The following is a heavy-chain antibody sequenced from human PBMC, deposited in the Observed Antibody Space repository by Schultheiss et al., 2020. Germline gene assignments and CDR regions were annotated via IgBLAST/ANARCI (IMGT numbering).Heavy chain of an antibody. Sequence: GGSLRLSCAASGFTFSSYWMHWVRQTPGKGLMWVSLINSDGSSTNYADSVKGRFTISRDNAKNTLYLQMNSLRAEDTAVYYCARMALNWNLSWGQGTLVTVYS. D-gene: IGHD1-20*01. CDR2: INSDGSST. CDR1: GFTFSSYW. J-gene: IGHJ5*02. V-gene: IGHV3-74*01. CDR3: ARMALNWNLS.